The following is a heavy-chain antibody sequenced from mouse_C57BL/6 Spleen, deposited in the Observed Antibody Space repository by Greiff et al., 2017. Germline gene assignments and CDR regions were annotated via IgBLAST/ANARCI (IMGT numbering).Heavy chain of an antibody. Sequence: EVQRVESGAELVKPGASVKLSCTASGFNIKDYYMHWVKQRTEQGLEWIGRIDPEDGETKYAPKFQGKATITADTSSNTAYLQLSSLTSEDTAVYYCATTTVDLYYFDYWGQGTTLTVSS. CDR2: IDPEDGET. CDR1: GFNIKDYY. D-gene: IGHD1-1*01. V-gene: IGHV14-2*01. J-gene: IGHJ2*01. CDR3: ATTTVDLYYFDY.